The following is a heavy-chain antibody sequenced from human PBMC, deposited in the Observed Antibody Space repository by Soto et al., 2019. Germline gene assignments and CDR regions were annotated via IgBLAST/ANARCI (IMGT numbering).Heavy chain of an antibody. CDR3: ARDLKNGRNDAFDV. CDR1: GDIFTRYS. V-gene: IGHV1-46*01. D-gene: IGHD2-8*01. CDR2: VSPSDGNR. J-gene: IGHJ3*01. Sequence: GASVKVSCTASGDIFTRYSVHWVRQAPGQGPEWMGIVSPSDGNRNYAQKFQGRVTMTRDTSTNTLYLELSSLTSEDTAVYYCARDLKNGRNDAFDVWGQGTMVTVSS.